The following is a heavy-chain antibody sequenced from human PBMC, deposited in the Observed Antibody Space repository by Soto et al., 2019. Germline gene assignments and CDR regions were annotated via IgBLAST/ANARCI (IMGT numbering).Heavy chain of an antibody. J-gene: IGHJ4*02. CDR3: AREVLGYCSGGSCHFHFDY. D-gene: IGHD2-15*01. CDR2: IYYSGST. V-gene: IGHV4-39*07. CDR1: GGSISSSIYY. Sequence: SETLSLTCTVSGGSISSSIYYWGWIRQPPGKGLEWIGSIYYSGSTYYNPSLKSRVTISVDTSKNQFSLKLSSVTAADTAVYYCAREVLGYCSGGSCHFHFDYWGQGALVTVSS.